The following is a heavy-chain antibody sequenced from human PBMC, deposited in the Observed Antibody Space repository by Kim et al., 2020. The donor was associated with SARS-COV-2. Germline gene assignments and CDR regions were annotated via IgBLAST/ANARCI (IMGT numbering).Heavy chain of an antibody. CDR3: ASLHPYSSSQVRGPNWFDP. D-gene: IGHD6-6*01. CDR1: GFTFSSYA. J-gene: IGHJ5*02. V-gene: IGHV3-30-3*01. CDR2: ISYDGSNK. Sequence: GGSLRLSCAASGFTFSSYAMHWVRQAPGKGLEWVAVISYDGSNKYYADSVKGRFTISRDNSKNTLYLQMNSLRAEDTAVYYCASLHPYSSSQVRGPNWFDPWGQGTLVTVSS.